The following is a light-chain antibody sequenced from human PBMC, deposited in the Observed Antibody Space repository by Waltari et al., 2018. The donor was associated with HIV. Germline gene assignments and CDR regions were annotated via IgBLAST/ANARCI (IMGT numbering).Light chain of an antibody. CDR1: SSNIRSGG. V-gene: IGLV1-44*01. CDR3: ATWDDNLNRAV. Sequence: QSVLSQPPSASGAPGQRVTMPCSGGSSNIRSGGLNWYQKLPERAPKLLIYDGSQRPSGVPDRFSGSSGSLAISGLQSEDEAEYYCATWDDNLNRAVFGGGTKLTVL. CDR2: DGS. J-gene: IGLJ3*02.